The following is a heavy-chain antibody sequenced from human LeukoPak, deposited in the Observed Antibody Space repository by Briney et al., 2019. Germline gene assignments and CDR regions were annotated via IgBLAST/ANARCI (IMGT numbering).Heavy chain of an antibody. CDR1: GGSISSYY. D-gene: IGHD3-16*01. CDR2: INHSGST. CDR3: ARGSYAGVTPAHKYYFDY. J-gene: IGHJ4*02. Sequence: SETLSLTCTVSGGSISSYYWSWIRQPPGKGLEWIGEINHSGSTNYNPSLKSRVTISVDTSKNQFSLKLSSVTAADTAVYYCARGSYAGVTPAHKYYFDYWGQGTLVTVSS. V-gene: IGHV4-34*01.